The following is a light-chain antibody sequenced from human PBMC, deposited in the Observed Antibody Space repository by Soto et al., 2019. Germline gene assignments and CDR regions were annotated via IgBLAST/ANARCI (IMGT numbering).Light chain of an antibody. J-gene: IGKJ1*01. CDR1: QDISNF. V-gene: IGKV1-27*01. CDR3: QRYRGAPRT. Sequence: DFQMTQSPSSLSASVGDRVTISCRAGQDISNFLAWYQQRPGKVPKLLIYAASTLQSGVPSRFSGSGSGTDFTLTMSSLQPEDAATYFCQRYRGAPRTFGQGTKVDIK. CDR2: AAS.